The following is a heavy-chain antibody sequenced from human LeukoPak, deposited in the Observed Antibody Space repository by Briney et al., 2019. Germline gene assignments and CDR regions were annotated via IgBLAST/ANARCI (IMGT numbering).Heavy chain of an antibody. CDR2: INSDGSST. J-gene: IGHJ6*02. CDR3: ARDRTYYDFWSGYYNYYGMDV. D-gene: IGHD3-3*01. Sequence: PGGSLRLSCAASGFTFSSYWMHWVRQAPVKGLVWVSRINSDGSSTSYADSVKGRFTISRDNAKNTLYLQMNSLRAEDTAVYYCARDRTYYDFWSGYYNYYGMDVWGQGTTVTVSS. V-gene: IGHV3-74*01. CDR1: GFTFSSYW.